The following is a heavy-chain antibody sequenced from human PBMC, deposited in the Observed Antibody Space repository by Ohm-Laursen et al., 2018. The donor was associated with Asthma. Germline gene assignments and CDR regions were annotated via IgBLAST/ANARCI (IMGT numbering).Heavy chain of an antibody. Sequence: SLRLSCTASGFTFSSYAMHWVRQAPGKGLEWVSAISGSGGSTYYADSVKGRFTISRDNSKNTLYLQMNSLRAEDTAVYYCAKILRGYCSGGSCYDYWGQGTLVTVSS. J-gene: IGHJ4*02. CDR1: GFTFSSYA. CDR3: AKILRGYCSGGSCYDY. D-gene: IGHD2-15*01. CDR2: ISGSGGST. V-gene: IGHV3-23*01.